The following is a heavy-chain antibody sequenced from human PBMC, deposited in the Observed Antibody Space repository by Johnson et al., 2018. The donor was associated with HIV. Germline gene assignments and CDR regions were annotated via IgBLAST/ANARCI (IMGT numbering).Heavy chain of an antibody. D-gene: IGHD3-16*01. J-gene: IGHJ3*02. CDR3: ARGSWGSHTGDAFDI. Sequence: QVQLVESGGGVVQPGRSVRLSCAVSGLNFSDYGMHWVRQAPGKGLEWMAVISFDGSEEYYADSVKGRFTISRDNSKNTLYLQMNSLRAEDTAVYYCARGSWGSHTGDAFDIWGQGTMVTVSS. CDR2: ISFDGSEE. CDR1: GLNFSDYG. V-gene: IGHV3-30*03.